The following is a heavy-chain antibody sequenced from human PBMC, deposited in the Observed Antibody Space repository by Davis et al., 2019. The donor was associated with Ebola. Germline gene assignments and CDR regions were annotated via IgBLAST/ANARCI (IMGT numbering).Heavy chain of an antibody. J-gene: IGHJ4*02. CDR3: VRPGIVGATTEFRY. D-gene: IGHD1-26*01. CDR2: IYYSGST. CDR1: GGSFSGYY. Sequence: SETLSLTCAVYGGSFSGYYWSWIRQPPGKGLEWIGYIYYSGSTNYNPSLKSRVTISVDTSRNQFSLKVNSVTATDTAVYYCVRPGIVGATTEFRYWGQGTLVTVSS. V-gene: IGHV4-59*08.